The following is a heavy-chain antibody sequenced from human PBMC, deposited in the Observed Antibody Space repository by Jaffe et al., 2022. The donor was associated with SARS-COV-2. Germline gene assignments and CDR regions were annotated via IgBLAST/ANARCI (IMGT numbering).Heavy chain of an antibody. CDR2: IFNSGST. Sequence: QLQLQESGPGLVKPSETLSLTCTVSGDSIGTSTSYWGWIRQPPGKGLEWIGNIFNSGSTYYKLSLKSRVTISVDTSKNQFSLKLSSVAAADTAVYYCARTYSSGWYSPFDYWGQGALVTVSS. D-gene: IGHD6-19*01. CDR3: ARTYSSGWYSPFDY. J-gene: IGHJ4*02. V-gene: IGHV4-39*01. CDR1: GDSIGTSTSY.